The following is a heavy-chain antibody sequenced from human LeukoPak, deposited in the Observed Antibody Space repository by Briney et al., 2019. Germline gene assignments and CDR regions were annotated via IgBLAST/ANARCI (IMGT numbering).Heavy chain of an antibody. CDR3: ARFGGTYYYDSSGYSYNWFDP. Sequence: SSETLSLTCTVSGGSISSYYWSWIRQPAGKGLEWIGRIYTSGSTNYNPSLKSRVTMSVDTSKNQFSLKLSSVTAADTAVYYCARFGGTYYYDSSGYSYNWFDPWGQGTLVTVSS. V-gene: IGHV4-4*07. D-gene: IGHD3-22*01. CDR1: GGSISSYY. CDR2: IYTSGST. J-gene: IGHJ5*02.